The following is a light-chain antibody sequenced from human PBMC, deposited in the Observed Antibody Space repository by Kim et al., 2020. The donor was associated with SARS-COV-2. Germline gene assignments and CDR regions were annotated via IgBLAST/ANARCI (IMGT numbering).Light chain of an antibody. CDR2: DVT. J-gene: IGLJ1*01. Sequence: GQSIAVTCAGTSSDVGSYKLVSWYHQHPGKAPKLMIYDVTRRPSGVSQRFSGSKSGSTASLTISGLQPEDEADYFCSSYANSSTYVFGSGTKVTVL. CDR1: SSDVGSYKL. CDR3: SSYANSSTYV. V-gene: IGLV2-23*02.